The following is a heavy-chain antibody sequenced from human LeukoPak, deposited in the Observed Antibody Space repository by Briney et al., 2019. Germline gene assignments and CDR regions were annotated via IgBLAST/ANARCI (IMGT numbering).Heavy chain of an antibody. J-gene: IGHJ4*02. CDR2: ISYSGST. CDR1: GGSISSGGYY. V-gene: IGHV4-31*03. CDR3: ARGGGGYCTNGVCHKYDY. Sequence: SETLSLTCTVSGGSISSGGYYWSWIRQHPGKGLEWIGYISYSGSTYYNPSLKSRVTISVDTSKNQFSLKLSSVTAADTAVYYCARGGGGYCTNGVCHKYDYWGQETLVTVSS. D-gene: IGHD2-8*01.